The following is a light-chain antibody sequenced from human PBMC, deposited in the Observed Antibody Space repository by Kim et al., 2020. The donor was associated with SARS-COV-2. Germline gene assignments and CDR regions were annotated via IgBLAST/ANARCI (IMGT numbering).Light chain of an antibody. CDR1: QLVSSI. CDR3: QQYHNWPWT. V-gene: IGKV3-15*01. J-gene: IGKJ2*01. Sequence: SPGETAPPSCTASQLVSSIALAWYQHKPGPSPSLLLYRTSTRATGVPARFSGSRSGTEFTLTISSLQSEDFAIYYCQQYHNWPWTFGQGTKLEI. CDR2: RTS.